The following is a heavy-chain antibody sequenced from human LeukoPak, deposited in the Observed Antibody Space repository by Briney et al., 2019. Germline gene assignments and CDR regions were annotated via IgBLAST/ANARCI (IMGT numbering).Heavy chain of an antibody. CDR1: GGSISSGSYY. CDR3: ARGGLQ. D-gene: IGHD2-21*02. CDR2: IYTSGST. V-gene: IGHV4-61*02. J-gene: IGHJ4*02. Sequence: SETLSLTCTVSGGSISSGSYYWSWIRQPAGKGLEWIGRIYTSGSTNYNPSLKSRVTISVDTSKNQFSLKLSSVTAADTAVYYCARGGLQWGQGTLVTVSS.